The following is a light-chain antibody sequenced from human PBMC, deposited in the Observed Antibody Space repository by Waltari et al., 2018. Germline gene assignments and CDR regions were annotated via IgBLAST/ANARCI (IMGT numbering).Light chain of an antibody. CDR1: QSISSY. V-gene: IGKV1-39*01. CDR3: QQSYSTPPT. CDR2: AAS. Sequence: DIQMTQSPSSLSASVVDRVTITCRASQSISSYLNWYQQKPGKAPKLLIYAASSLQSGVPSRFSGSGSGTDFTLTISRLQPEDFATYYCQQSYSTPPTFGGGTKVEIK. J-gene: IGKJ4*01.